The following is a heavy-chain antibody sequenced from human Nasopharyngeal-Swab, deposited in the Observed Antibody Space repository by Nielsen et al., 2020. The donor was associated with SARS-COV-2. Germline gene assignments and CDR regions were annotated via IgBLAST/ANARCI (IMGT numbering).Heavy chain of an antibody. V-gene: IGHV4-59*01. Sequence: RQAPGKGLEWIGYIYYSGSTNHNPSLKSRVTISVDTSKNQFPLKLSSVTAADTAVYYCARVWGATCLNWGQGTLVTVSS. CDR2: IYYSGST. J-gene: IGHJ4*02. D-gene: IGHD1-26*01. CDR3: ARVWGATCLN.